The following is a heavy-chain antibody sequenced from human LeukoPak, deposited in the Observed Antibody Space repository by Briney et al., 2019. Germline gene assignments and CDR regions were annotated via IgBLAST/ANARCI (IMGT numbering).Heavy chain of an antibody. V-gene: IGHV4-34*01. Sequence: SETLSLTCAVYGGSFSGYYWSWICQPPGKGLEWIGEINHSGSTNYNPSLKSRVTISVDTSKNQFSLKLSSVTAADTAVYYCARGLQTYFDYWGQGTLVTVSS. J-gene: IGHJ4*02. CDR2: INHSGST. CDR3: ARGLQTYFDY. D-gene: IGHD5-24*01. CDR1: GGSFSGYY.